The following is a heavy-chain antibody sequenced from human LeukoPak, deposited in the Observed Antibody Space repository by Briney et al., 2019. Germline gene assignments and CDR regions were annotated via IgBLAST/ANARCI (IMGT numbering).Heavy chain of an antibody. J-gene: IGHJ5*02. V-gene: IGHV3-23*01. CDR3: AKDNDYGDYPSWFDP. Sequence: PGGSLRLSCAASGFTFRSYAMSSVRQAPGEGLEWVSAISGSVGSTYYADSVKGRFTISRDTFKNTLYLQIKTLRAESTAVYYCAKDNDYGDYPSWFDPWDQGTLVTVSS. D-gene: IGHD4-17*01. CDR2: ISGSVGST. CDR1: GFTFRSYA.